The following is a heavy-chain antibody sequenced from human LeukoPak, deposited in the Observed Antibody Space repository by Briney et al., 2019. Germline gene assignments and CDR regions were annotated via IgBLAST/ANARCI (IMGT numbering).Heavy chain of an antibody. CDR3: ARARGSTYYYGSGPYYYYGMDV. V-gene: IGHV1-69*06. CDR1: GGTFSSYA. D-gene: IGHD3-10*01. J-gene: IGHJ6*04. Sequence: SVKVSCKASGGTFSSYAISWVRQAPGQGLEWMGGIIPIFGTANYAQKFQGRVTITADKSTSTAYMELSSLRSEDTAVYYCARARGSTYYYGSGPYYYYGMDVWGKGTTATVSS. CDR2: IIPIFGTA.